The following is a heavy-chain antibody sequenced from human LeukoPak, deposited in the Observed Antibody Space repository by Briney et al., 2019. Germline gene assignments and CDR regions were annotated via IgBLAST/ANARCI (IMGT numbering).Heavy chain of an antibody. D-gene: IGHD5-18*01. V-gene: IGHV3-30-3*01. CDR2: ISYDGSNK. J-gene: IGHJ4*02. Sequence: PGGSLRLSCAASGFTFSSYAMHWVRQVPGKGLEWVAVISYDGSNKYYADSVKGRFTISRDNSKNTLYLHIDSLRAEDTALFFCARDFRYGYHDTTPRPRQLDHWGQGTLVSVSS. CDR3: ARDFRYGYHDTTPRPRQLDH. CDR1: GFTFSSYA.